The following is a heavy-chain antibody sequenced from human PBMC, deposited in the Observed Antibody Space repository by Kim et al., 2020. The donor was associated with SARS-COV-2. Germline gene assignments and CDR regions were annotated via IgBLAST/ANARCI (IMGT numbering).Heavy chain of an antibody. Sequence: GGSLRLSCEASGFTFRIYAMNWVRQAPGKGLEWLSSLSSGGDAIFYADSVRGRFTISRDNAKNSLYLQMNSLRAEDTAVYYCARDQVQIDGWGQGTLVTVSS. CDR2: LSSGGDAI. V-gene: IGHV3-21*01. J-gene: IGHJ4*02. D-gene: IGHD1-1*01. CDR1: GFTFRIYA. CDR3: ARDQVQIDG.